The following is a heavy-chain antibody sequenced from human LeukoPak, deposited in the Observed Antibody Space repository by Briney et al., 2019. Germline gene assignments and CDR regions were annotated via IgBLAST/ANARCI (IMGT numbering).Heavy chain of an antibody. CDR2: IYYSGST. CDR3: ARQTWQLWLAYYYYYYMDV. J-gene: IGHJ6*03. D-gene: IGHD5-18*01. V-gene: IGHV4-39*01. Sequence: TSETLSLTCTVSGGSISSSSYYWGWIRQPPGKGLEWIGSIYYSGSTYYNPSLKSRVTISVDTSKNQFSLKLSSVTAADTAVYYCARQTWQLWLAYYYYYYMDVWGKGTTVTISS. CDR1: GGSISSSSYY.